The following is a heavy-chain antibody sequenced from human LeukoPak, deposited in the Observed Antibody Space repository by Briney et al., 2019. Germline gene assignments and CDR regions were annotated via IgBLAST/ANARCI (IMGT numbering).Heavy chain of an antibody. V-gene: IGHV4-59*01. J-gene: IGHJ4*02. D-gene: IGHD3-22*01. CDR1: GGSISSYH. Sequence: SETLSLTCTVSGGSISSYHWSWIRQPPGKGLEWIGYIYYSGSTNYNPSLKSRVTISVDTSKNQFSLKLSSVTAADTAVYYCAREIDYDSSGYFSVGYWGQGTLVTVSS. CDR3: AREIDYDSSGYFSVGY. CDR2: IYYSGST.